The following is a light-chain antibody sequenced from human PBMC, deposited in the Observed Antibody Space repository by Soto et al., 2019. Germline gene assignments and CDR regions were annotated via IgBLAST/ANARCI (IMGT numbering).Light chain of an antibody. V-gene: IGLV2-14*01. J-gene: IGLJ1*01. CDR3: SSYRTSNTLDV. CDR1: SSDVGTYDY. Sequence: QSALTQPASVSGSPGQSITISCTGTSSDVGTYDYVSWYQQHPGKAPKLMIYEVRNRPSGVSNRFSGSKFGNTASLTISGLQAEDEADYYCSSYRTSNTLDVFGTGTKVTVL. CDR2: EVR.